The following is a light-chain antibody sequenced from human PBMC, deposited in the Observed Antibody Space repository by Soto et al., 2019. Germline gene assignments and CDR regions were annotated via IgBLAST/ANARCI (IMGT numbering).Light chain of an antibody. V-gene: IGKV3-15*01. CDR3: QQYHNWPPWT. CDR1: QSVSSN. Sequence: EIVMTQSPATLSVSPGERATLSCRASQSVSSNLAWYQQKPGQAPRILIYGASTRATGIPARFSGSGSGTEFTLTISSLQSEDFAVYYCQQYHNWPPWTFGQGTKVEIK. CDR2: GAS. J-gene: IGKJ1*01.